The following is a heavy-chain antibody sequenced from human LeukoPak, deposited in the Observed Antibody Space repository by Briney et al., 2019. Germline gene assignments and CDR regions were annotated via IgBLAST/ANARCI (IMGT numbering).Heavy chain of an antibody. V-gene: IGHV1-2*02. CDR3: ARARDRQQLVPFDY. Sequence: ASVKVSCKASVYTFTGYYMHWVRQAAGQGREWMGWINPNSGGTNYAQKFQGRVTLTRDTSISTAYMELSRLRSDDTAVYYCARARDRQQLVPFDYWGQGTLVTVSS. D-gene: IGHD6-13*01. CDR2: INPNSGGT. J-gene: IGHJ4*02. CDR1: VYTFTGYY.